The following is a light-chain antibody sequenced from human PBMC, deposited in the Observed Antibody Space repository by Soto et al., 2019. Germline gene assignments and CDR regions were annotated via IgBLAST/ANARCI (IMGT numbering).Light chain of an antibody. CDR2: EAS. V-gene: IGKV3-20*01. Sequence: EIVFTQSPGTLSLSPGERATPSPRALQSVVSSYLARYQQKPGQAPRLLIYEASIRATGVPARFSGSGSGTDFTLTISRLEPEDFAVYYCQQYGSSPPITFGQGTRLEIK. CDR3: QQYGSSPPIT. J-gene: IGKJ5*01. CDR1: QSVVSSY.